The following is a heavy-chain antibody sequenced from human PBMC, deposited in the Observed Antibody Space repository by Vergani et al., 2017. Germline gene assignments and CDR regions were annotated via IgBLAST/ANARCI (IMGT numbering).Heavy chain of an antibody. CDR1: GFTFSSYS. V-gene: IGHV3-21*01. Sequence: EVQLVESGGGLVKPGGSLRLSCAASGFTFSSYSMNWVRQAPGKGLEWVSSISSSSSYIYYADSVKGRFTISRDNAKNSLYLQMNSLRAEDTAVYYCARETVTTGDFEYWGQGSLVTVSS. J-gene: IGHJ4*02. CDR3: ARETVTTGDFEY. D-gene: IGHD4-17*01. CDR2: ISSSSSYI.